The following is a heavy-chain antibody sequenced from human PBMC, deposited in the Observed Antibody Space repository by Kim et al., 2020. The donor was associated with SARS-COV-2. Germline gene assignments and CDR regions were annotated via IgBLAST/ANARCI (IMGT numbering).Heavy chain of an antibody. V-gene: IGHV4-59*01. CDR3: AGGGWSLDY. J-gene: IGHJ4*02. CDR2: IYYSGTA. CDR1: GGSISPYY. Sequence: SETLSLTCTVSGGSISPYYWSWIRQPPGKGLEWIGYIYYSGTANYNPSLKSRVTISVDTSKNQFSLKLTSVTAADTAVYHCAGGGWSLDYWGQGTLVTVSS. D-gene: IGHD6-19*01.